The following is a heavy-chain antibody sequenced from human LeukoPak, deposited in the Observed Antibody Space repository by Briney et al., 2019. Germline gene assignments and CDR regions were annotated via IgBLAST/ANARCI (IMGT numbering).Heavy chain of an antibody. CDR1: GGSFSDFH. J-gene: IGHJ4*02. D-gene: IGHD1-26*01. CDR2: INHAGST. CDR3: ARGVSGIIEGATKFDY. Sequence: SETLSLTCAVSGGSFSDFHWSWIRQSPGKGLEWIGEINHAGSTNYKPSLKSRVTMSVDVSKNQFSLKVRYVTAADTAVYYCARGVSGIIEGATKFDYWGQGTLATVSS. V-gene: IGHV4-34*01.